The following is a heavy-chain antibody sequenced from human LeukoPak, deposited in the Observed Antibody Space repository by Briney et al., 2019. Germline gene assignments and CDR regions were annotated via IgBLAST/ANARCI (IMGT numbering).Heavy chain of an antibody. CDR3: ARGRPEVGATWFDP. V-gene: IGHV4-30-2*01. CDR2: INHSGST. J-gene: IGHJ5*02. D-gene: IGHD1-26*01. Sequence: SQTLSLTCTVSGGSISSGGYYWSWIRQPPGKGLEWIGEINHSGSTNYNPSLKSRVTISVDTSKNQFSLKLSSVTAADTAVYYCARGRPEVGATWFDPWGQGTLVTVSS. CDR1: GGSISSGGYY.